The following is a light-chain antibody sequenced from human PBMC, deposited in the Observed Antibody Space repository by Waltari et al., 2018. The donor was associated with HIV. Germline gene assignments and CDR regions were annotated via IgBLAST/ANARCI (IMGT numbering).Light chain of an antibody. CDR2: ENT. J-gene: IGLJ3*02. CDR3: QSSDTDTWV. CDR1: TGSIADSY. Sequence: LTQPASVSGSPGQSITISCTRSTGSIADSYVQWSQQRPGSAPTTVIYENTQTASVVPARFSGSSDISSNSASLVISGLETEDEADYYCQSSDTDTWVFGGGTKLTVL. V-gene: IGLV6-57*03.